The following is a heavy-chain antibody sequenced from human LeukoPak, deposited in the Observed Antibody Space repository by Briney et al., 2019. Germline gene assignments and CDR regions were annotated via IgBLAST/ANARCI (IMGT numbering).Heavy chain of an antibody. Sequence: GGSLRLSCAASGFTFSSYGMHWVRQAPGKGLEWVAFIRYDGSNKYYADSVKGRFTISRDNSKNTLYLQMNSLRAEDTAVYYCAKAGWNYYYYMDVWGKGTTVTISS. CDR2: IRYDGSNK. CDR3: AKAGWNYYYYMDV. V-gene: IGHV3-30*02. D-gene: IGHD3-3*01. CDR1: GFTFSSYG. J-gene: IGHJ6*03.